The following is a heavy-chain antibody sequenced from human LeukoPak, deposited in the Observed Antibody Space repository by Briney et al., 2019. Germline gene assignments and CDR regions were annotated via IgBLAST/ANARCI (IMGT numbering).Heavy chain of an antibody. CDR3: AKDYPECTGTTCSGEAFFDY. Sequence: PGGSLRLSCAASGFTFSSYNIHWVRQAPGKGLEWIRYDGSNKYFADSVKGRFTISRDNSKNTLYLQMNSLRPEDTAVYYCAKDYPECTGTTCSGEAFFDYWGQGTLVTVSS. D-gene: IGHD2-2*01. CDR2: RYDGSNK. V-gene: IGHV3-30*02. CDR1: GFTFSSYN. J-gene: IGHJ4*02.